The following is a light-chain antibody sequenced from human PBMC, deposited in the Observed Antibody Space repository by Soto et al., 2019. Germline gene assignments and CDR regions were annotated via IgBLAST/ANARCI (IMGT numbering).Light chain of an antibody. CDR1: QIITTW. CDR3: QQYNSYSLT. V-gene: IGKV1-5*03. CDR2: EAS. J-gene: IGKJ4*01. Sequence: DIQMTQSPSTLSASVGDRVTITCRASQIITTWLAWYQQKPGRAPKLLIYEASNLESGVPSRFSGSGSGTEFTLTISSLQPDDFATYYCQQYNSYSLTFGGGTKVEI.